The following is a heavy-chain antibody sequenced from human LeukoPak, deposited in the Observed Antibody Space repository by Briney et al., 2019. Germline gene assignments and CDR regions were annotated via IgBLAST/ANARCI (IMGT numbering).Heavy chain of an antibody. CDR2: VLYDGSSR. D-gene: IGHD2-15*01. J-gene: IGHJ4*02. Sequence: GGSLRLSCAASGLTFSSHAMHWVRQAPGKGLEWVAIVLYDGSSRYNADSVKGRFTISRDNSKNTLYVQMNSLRADDTAVYYCARDHGGGSWYYFDYWGQGTLVTVSS. V-gene: IGHV3-30*04. CDR3: ARDHGGGSWYYFDY. CDR1: GLTFSSHA.